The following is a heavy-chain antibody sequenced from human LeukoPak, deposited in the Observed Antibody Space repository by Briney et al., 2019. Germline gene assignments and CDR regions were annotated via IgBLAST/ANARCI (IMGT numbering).Heavy chain of an antibody. V-gene: IGHV3-21*04. J-gene: IGHJ5*02. CDR3: AKSSDSSGYPYNWLDP. Sequence: PGGSLRLSCAASGFTFSSYSMNWVRQAPGKGLEWVSSISSSSSTIYYADSVKGRFTISRDNAKNSLYLQMNSLRAEDTAAYYCAKSSDSSGYPYNWLDPWGQGTLVTVSS. CDR2: ISSSSSTI. CDR1: GFTFSSYS. D-gene: IGHD3-22*01.